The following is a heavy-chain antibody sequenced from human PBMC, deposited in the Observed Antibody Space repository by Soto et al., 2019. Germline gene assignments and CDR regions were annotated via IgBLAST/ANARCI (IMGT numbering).Heavy chain of an antibody. D-gene: IGHD6-13*01. CDR2: IWYDGTNK. Sequence: GGSLRLSCAASGFTFSSYGMHWVRQAPGKGLEWVGVIWYDGTNKYYADSVKGRFTISRDNPKNTLYLQMNSLRAEDTAVYYCVRSGYSSSWSVAQETNYYGMDVWGQGTTVTVSS. CDR1: GFTFSSYG. J-gene: IGHJ6*02. CDR3: VRSGYSSSWSVAQETNYYGMDV. V-gene: IGHV3-33*01.